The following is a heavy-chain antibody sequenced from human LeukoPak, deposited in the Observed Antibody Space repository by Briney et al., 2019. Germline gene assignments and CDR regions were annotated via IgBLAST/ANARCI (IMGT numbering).Heavy chain of an antibody. V-gene: IGHV4-34*01. CDR3: ARDTTTGSY. CDR2: INHSGST. J-gene: IGHJ4*02. D-gene: IGHD1-1*01. CDR1: GGSFGGYY. Sequence: PSETLSLTCAVYGGSFGGYYWNWIRQPPGKGLEWIGEINHSGSTNYNPSLKSRVTISVDTSKNQFSLKLTSVTAADTAVYYCARDTTTGSYWGQGTLVTVSS.